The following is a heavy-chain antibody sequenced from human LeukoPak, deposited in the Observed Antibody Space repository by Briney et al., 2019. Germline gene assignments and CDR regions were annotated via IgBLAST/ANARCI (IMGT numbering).Heavy chain of an antibody. V-gene: IGHV3-21*01. Sequence: PGGSLRLSCAASGFTFSSYSMNWVRQAPGEGLEWVSSISSSSSYIYYADSVKGRFTISRDNAKNSLYLQMNSLRAEDTAVYYCARAYSGYDLIPAYWGQGTLVTVSS. CDR1: GFTFSSYS. J-gene: IGHJ4*02. CDR3: ARAYSGYDLIPAY. CDR2: ISSSSSYI. D-gene: IGHD5-12*01.